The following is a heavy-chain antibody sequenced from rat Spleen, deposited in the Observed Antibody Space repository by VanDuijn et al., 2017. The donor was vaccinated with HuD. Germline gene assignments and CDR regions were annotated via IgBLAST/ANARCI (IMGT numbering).Heavy chain of an antibody. CDR1: GFTFSYYY. J-gene: IGHJ2*01. Sequence: EVRLVESGGGLGQPGRSLKISCAASGFTFSYYYMAWVRPAPSKGLEWVATIRFYGSGTYYRDSVKGPFPISRDNAKSTLYLQMDSLRSEDTSTYDCARRHYGYTDYFDYWGQGVMVTVSS. V-gene: IGHV5-29*01. CDR3: ARRHYGYTDYFDY. CDR2: IRFYGSGT. D-gene: IGHD1-9*01.